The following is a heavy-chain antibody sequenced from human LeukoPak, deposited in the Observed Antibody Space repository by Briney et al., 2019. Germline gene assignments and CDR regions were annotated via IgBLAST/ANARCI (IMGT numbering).Heavy chain of an antibody. Sequence: SETLSLTCTVSGGSISSYYWSWIRQPPGKGLEWIGYIYYSGSTNYNPSLKSRVTISVDTSKNQFSLNLSSVTAADTAVYYCARAPYDILTGYFLFDSWGQGTLVTVSS. D-gene: IGHD3-9*01. CDR1: GGSISSYY. CDR3: ARAPYDILTGYFLFDS. J-gene: IGHJ4*02. V-gene: IGHV4-59*12. CDR2: IYYSGST.